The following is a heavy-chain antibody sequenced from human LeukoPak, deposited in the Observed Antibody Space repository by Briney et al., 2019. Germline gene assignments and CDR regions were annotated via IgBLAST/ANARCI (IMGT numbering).Heavy chain of an antibody. V-gene: IGHV3-23*01. CDR3: SKDLLMTAGTTYGAFDI. J-gene: IGHJ3*02. CDR1: GFTFSTYA. CDR2: ISGIGGST. Sequence: GILRLSCAASGFTFSTYAMSCVRQAPGKGLEWVSAISGIGGSTYYADSVKGRFTIYRDNPKNTLYLQMNSRRAEDTAVYYCSKDLLMTAGTTYGAFDIWGQGTMVTVSS. D-gene: IGHD6-13*01.